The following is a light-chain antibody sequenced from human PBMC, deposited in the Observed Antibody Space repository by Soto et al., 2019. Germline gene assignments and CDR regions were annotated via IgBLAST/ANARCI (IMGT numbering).Light chain of an antibody. Sequence: QSALTQPRSVSGSPGQSVTISCTGTSSDVGGYNYVSWYQQHPGKAPKPMIYDVSERPSGVPDRFSGSKSGNTASLTISGXQAEDXADYYCCSYAGSNTLVFGGGTKLTVL. CDR1: SSDVGGYNY. V-gene: IGLV2-11*01. J-gene: IGLJ2*01. CDR2: DVS. CDR3: CSYAGSNTLV.